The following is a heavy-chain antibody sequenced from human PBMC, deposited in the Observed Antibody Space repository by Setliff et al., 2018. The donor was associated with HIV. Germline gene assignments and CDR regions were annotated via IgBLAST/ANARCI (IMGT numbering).Heavy chain of an antibody. CDR3: ARGSYGSVLL. J-gene: IGHJ4*02. CDR1: GDSVSSNNAA. Sequence: PSETLSLTCAISGDSVSSNNAAWNWIRQSPLRGLEWLGRTYYRSKWYSDYAVSVKSRIIINPDTSKNQFSLHLNSVTPEDTAVYYCARGSYGSVLLWGQGTLVTVSS. V-gene: IGHV6-1*01. CDR2: TYYRSKWYS. D-gene: IGHD6-19*01.